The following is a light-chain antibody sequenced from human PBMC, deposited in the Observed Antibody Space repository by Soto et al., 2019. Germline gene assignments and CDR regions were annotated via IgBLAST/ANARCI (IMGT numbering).Light chain of an antibody. J-gene: IGKJ1*01. V-gene: IGKV3D-15*01. CDR3: QQYNTYSLT. CDR2: GAS. CDR1: ESVSSN. Sequence: EIVMTQSPATLSVSPGERATLSCRTSESVSSNLAWYQQKPGQAPGLLIYGASSRATGIPDRFSGSGSGTEFTLTISRLQPDDFATYYCQQYNTYSLTFGQGTKVDI.